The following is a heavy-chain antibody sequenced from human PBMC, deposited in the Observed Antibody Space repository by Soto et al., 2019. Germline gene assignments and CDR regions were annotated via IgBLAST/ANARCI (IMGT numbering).Heavy chain of an antibody. CDR2: ISGYNGNT. CDR3: ASVIASAADFDY. V-gene: IGHV1-18*01. Sequence: QVQLVQSGAEVKKPGASVKVSCRASGYTFTSYGIGWVRQAPGQGLEWMGWISGYNGNTNYAQKLQGRVTMTTDTSTSTAYTELRSLRSDDTAVYYCASVIASAADFDYWGQGTLVTVSS. CDR1: GYTFTSYG. D-gene: IGHD6-13*01. J-gene: IGHJ4*02.